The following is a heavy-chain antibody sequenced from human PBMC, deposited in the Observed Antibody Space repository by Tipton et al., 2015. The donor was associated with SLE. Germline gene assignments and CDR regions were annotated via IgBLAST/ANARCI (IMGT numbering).Heavy chain of an antibody. J-gene: IGHJ4*02. CDR3: ARNLPFDS. V-gene: IGHV3-7*01. CDR1: RFTFSSYW. CDR2: IEQNGNEK. Sequence: SLRLSCAASRFTFSSYWMGWVRQAPGKGLEWVANIEQNGNEKYYVDSVKGRFTISRDNAKNSLYLQMNSLRVEDTAVYYCARNLPFDSWGQGTQVTVSS.